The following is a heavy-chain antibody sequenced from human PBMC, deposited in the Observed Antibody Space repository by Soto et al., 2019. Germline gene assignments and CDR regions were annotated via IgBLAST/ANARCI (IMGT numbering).Heavy chain of an antibody. Sequence: GGSLRLSCAASGFTFSSYSMNWVRQAPGKGLEWVSYISSSSSTIYYADSVKGRFTISRDNAKNSLYLQMNSLRAEDTAVYYCARYSSGWYAYWGQGTLVTVSS. J-gene: IGHJ4*02. CDR3: ARYSSGWYAY. V-gene: IGHV3-48*01. CDR2: ISSSSSTI. D-gene: IGHD6-19*01. CDR1: GFTFSSYS.